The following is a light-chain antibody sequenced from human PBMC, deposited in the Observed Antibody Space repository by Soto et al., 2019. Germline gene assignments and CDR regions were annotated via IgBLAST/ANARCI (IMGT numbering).Light chain of an antibody. CDR1: QSVTSD. J-gene: IGKJ1*01. CDR3: YQYNTWPPT. V-gene: IGKV3-15*01. Sequence: EIVMTQSPATLSVSPGERATLSCRASQSVTSDLAWYQQKPGQTPLLLIYGASTRATNIPARFSGSGSGTEFTLTISSLQSEDFAVYYCYQYNTWPPTFGQGTKVGIK. CDR2: GAS.